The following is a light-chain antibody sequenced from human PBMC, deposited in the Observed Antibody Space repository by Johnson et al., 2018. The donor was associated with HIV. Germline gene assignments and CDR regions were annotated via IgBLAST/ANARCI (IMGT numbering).Light chain of an antibody. CDR3: GTWDKSLNTGAV. J-gene: IGLJ1*01. CDR1: SSNIGNNY. Sequence: QSVLTQPPSVSAAPGQKVTISCSGSSSNIGNNYVSWYQLLPGTAPKLLIYENNKRPSGFPDRFSDSKSGTSATLGTAGLQTGDEADYYCGTWDKSLNTGAVFGTGTKVTVL. CDR2: ENN. V-gene: IGLV1-51*02.